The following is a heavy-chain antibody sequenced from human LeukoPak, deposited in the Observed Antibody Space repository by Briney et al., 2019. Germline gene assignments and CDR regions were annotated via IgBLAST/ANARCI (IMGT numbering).Heavy chain of an antibody. CDR1: GGTFSSYA. CDR2: IIPISGTA. V-gene: IGHV1-69*13. Sequence: GASVKVSCKASGGTFSSYAISWVRQAPGQGLEWMGGIIPISGTANYAQKFQGRVTITADESTSTAYMELSSLRSEDTAVYYCARSRSIAAPNWFDPWGQGTLVTVSS. CDR3: ARSRSIAAPNWFDP. D-gene: IGHD6-6*01. J-gene: IGHJ5*02.